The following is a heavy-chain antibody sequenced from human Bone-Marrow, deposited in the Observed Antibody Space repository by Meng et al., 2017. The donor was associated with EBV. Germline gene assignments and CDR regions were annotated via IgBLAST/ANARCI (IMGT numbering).Heavy chain of an antibody. D-gene: IGHD6-19*01. CDR1: GYTFTNYA. V-gene: IGHV1-3*01. Sequence: QVQLVQSGAEGRKPRASVKGSCKASGYTFTNYAMHWVRQAPGQRLEWMGWINPGNGNTKYSQKFQGRASITRDISASIVYMELTSLRSEDTAVYYCATEPGYSSGWGQGTLVTVSS. CDR2: INPGNGNT. J-gene: IGHJ4*02. CDR3: ATEPGYSSG.